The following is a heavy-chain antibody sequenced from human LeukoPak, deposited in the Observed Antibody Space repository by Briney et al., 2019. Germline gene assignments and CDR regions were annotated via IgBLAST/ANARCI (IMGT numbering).Heavy chain of an antibody. CDR2: IYYSGST. CDR3: ARDRGGVPAAKGAYYFDY. Sequence: PSETLSLTCTVSGFSFSSAYYWGWIRQPPGKGLKWIGSIYYSGSTYYNPSLKSRVTISVDTSKNQFSLKLSSVTAADTAVYYCARDRGGVPAAKGAYYFDYWGQGTLVTVSS. V-gene: IGHV4-38-2*02. CDR1: GFSFSSAYY. J-gene: IGHJ4*02. D-gene: IGHD2-2*01.